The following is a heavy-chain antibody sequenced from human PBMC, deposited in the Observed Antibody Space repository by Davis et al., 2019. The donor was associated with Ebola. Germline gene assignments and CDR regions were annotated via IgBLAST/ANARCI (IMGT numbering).Heavy chain of an antibody. V-gene: IGHV1-18*01. J-gene: IGHJ4*02. D-gene: IGHD3/OR15-3a*01. Sequence: AASVKVSCKPSGYKFTSYGISWVRQAPGQGLEWVGWISAYDDKTRYAQKMQGRVIMNIDTSTTTAYMEMRDLRPDDTAVYYCARDMNHHGFWDCGHWGQGTLVTVSS. CDR3: ARDMNHHGFWDCGH. CDR1: GYKFTSYG. CDR2: ISAYDDKT.